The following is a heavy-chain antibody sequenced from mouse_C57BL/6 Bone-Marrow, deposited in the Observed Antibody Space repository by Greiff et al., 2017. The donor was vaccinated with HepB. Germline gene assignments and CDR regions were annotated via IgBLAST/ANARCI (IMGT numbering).Heavy chain of an antibody. V-gene: IGHV1-64*01. D-gene: IGHD1-1*01. CDR3: ARGIITTVVANFDY. J-gene: IGHJ2*01. CDR2: IHPNSGST. CDR1: GYTFTSYW. Sequence: QVQLQQSGAELVKPGASVKLSCKASGYTFTSYWMHWVKQRPGQGLEWIGMIHPNSGSTNYNEKFKSKATLTVDKSSSTAYMQLSSLTSEDSAVYYCARGIITTVVANFDYWGQGTTLTVSS.